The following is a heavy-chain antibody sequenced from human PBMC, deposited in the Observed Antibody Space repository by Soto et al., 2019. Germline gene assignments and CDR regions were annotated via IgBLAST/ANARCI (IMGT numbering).Heavy chain of an antibody. V-gene: IGHV6-1*01. CDR3: ARVTYSSSWYYYYGMDV. Sequence: SQTLSLTCAISGDSVSSNSAAWNWIRQSPSRGLEWLGRTYYRSKWYNDYAVSVKSRITINPDTSKNQFSLQLNSVTPEDTAVYYCARVTYSSSWYYYYGMDVWGRGTTVTVSS. CDR1: GDSVSSNSAA. J-gene: IGHJ6*02. D-gene: IGHD6-13*01. CDR2: TYYRSKWYN.